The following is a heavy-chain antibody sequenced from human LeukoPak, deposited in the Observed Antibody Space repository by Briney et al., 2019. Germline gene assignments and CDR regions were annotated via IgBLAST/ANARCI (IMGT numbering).Heavy chain of an antibody. J-gene: IGHJ6*03. CDR3: AKDRLAVAGSGDYYYMDV. V-gene: IGHV3-30*02. D-gene: IGHD6-19*01. CDR2: IRYDGSNR. Sequence: GGSLRLSCAAPGFTFSSYGMHWVRQAPGKGLEWVAFIRYDGSNRYYADSVKGRFTISRDNSKNTLYLQMNSLRAEDTAVYYCAKDRLAVAGSGDYYYMDVWGKGTTVTVSS. CDR1: GFTFSSYG.